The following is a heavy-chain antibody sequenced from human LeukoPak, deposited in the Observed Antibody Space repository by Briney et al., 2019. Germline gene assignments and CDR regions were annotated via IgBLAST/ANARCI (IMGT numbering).Heavy chain of an antibody. V-gene: IGHV1-2*02. J-gene: IGHJ4*02. CDR2: INPNSGGT. CDR3: ARSPNWAMIVDY. CDR1: GYTFTGYY. D-gene: IGHD3-22*01. Sequence: ASVKVSCKASGYTFTGYYIHWVRQAPGQGLEWMGWINPNSGGTNYAQKFQGRVTMTRDTSISTAYLELSRMISDDTAVYYCARSPNWAMIVDYWGQGTLVTVSS.